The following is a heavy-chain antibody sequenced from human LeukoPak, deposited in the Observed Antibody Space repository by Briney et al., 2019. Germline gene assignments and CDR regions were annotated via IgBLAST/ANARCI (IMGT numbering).Heavy chain of an antibody. D-gene: IGHD1-14*01. CDR3: ARRPEYNRSSRWAFDI. Sequence: SETLSLTCTVSGDSISNHSDFWGWIRQPPGKGLEWIASIYTSGRTLFNSSLKSRVALSLDTSKNQVSLKLNSVTAADSAVYYCARRPEYNRSSRWAFDIWGQGTMVIVSS. J-gene: IGHJ3*02. CDR2: IYTSGRT. V-gene: IGHV4-39*01. CDR1: GDSISNHSDF.